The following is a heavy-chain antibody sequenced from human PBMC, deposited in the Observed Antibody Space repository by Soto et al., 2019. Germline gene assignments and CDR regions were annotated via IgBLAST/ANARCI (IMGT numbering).Heavy chain of an antibody. J-gene: IGHJ4*02. CDR2: INSDGSST. Sequence: EVQLVESGGGLVQPGGSLRLSCAASGFTFSSYWMHWVRQAPGKGLVWVSRINSDGSSTSYADSVKGRFTISRDNAKNTLYLQMNSLRAEDTAVYDCAKPLPNHGGFDYWGQGTLVTVSS. CDR1: GFTFSSYW. CDR3: AKPLPNHGGFDY. V-gene: IGHV3-74*01.